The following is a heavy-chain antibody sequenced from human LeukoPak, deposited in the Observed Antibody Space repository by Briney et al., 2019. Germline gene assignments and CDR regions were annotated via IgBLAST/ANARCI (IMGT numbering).Heavy chain of an antibody. CDR3: AKFIITFGGVIPGDSYYFDY. Sequence: PGGSLRLSCAASGLTFSSYAMSWVRQAPGKGLEWVSAISGSGGSTYYADSVKGRFTISRDNSKNTLYLQMNSLRAEDTAVYYCAKFIITFGGVIPGDSYYFDYWGQGTLVTVSS. CDR2: ISGSGGST. V-gene: IGHV3-23*01. D-gene: IGHD3-16*02. J-gene: IGHJ4*02. CDR1: GLTFSSYA.